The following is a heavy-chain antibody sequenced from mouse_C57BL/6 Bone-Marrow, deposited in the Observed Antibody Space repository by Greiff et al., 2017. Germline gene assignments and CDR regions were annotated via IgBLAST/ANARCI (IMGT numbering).Heavy chain of an antibody. CDR1: GFTFSDYG. CDR2: ISSGSSTI. J-gene: IGHJ4*01. CDR3: ARALFTTVPARGYAMDY. D-gene: IGHD1-1*01. V-gene: IGHV5-17*01. Sequence: EVQVVESGGGLVKPGGSLKLSCAASGFTFSDYGMHWVRQAPEKGLEWVAYISSGSSTIYYADTVKGRFTISRDNAKNTLFLQMTSLRSEDTAMYYCARALFTTVPARGYAMDYWGQGTSVTVSS.